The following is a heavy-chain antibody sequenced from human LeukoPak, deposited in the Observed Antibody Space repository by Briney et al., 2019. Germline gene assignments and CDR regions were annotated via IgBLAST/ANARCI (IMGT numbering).Heavy chain of an antibody. CDR3: ARLYYYDSSGFDLPYWYFDL. D-gene: IGHD3-22*01. Sequence: SETLSLTCTVSGGSISSGSYYWSWIRQPAGKGLEWIGRIYTSGSTNYNPSLKSRVTISVDTSKNQFSLKLSSVTAADTAVYYCARLYYYDSSGFDLPYWYFDLWGRGTLVTVSS. J-gene: IGHJ2*01. V-gene: IGHV4-61*02. CDR1: GGSISSGSYY. CDR2: IYTSGST.